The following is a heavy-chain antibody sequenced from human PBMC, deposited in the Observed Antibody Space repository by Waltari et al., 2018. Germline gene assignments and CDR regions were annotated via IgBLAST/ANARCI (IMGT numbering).Heavy chain of an antibody. V-gene: IGHV3-21*01. CDR2: ISSSSSYI. Sequence: EVQLVESGGGLVKPGGSLRLSCAASGFTFSSYSMNWVRQAPGKGLEWVSSISSSSSYIYYADSVKGRFTIYRDNAKNSLYLQMNSLRAEDTAVYYCARKPHYVWGSYRPFDYWGQGTLVTVSS. CDR1: GFTFSSYS. J-gene: IGHJ4*02. CDR3: ARKPHYVWGSYRPFDY. D-gene: IGHD3-16*02.